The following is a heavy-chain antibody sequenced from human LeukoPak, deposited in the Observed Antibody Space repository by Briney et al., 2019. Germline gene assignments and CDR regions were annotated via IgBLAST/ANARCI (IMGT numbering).Heavy chain of an antibody. CDR3: ARGYSTSWTYYFDY. V-gene: IGHV4-59*01. D-gene: IGHD6-13*01. J-gene: IGHJ4*02. CDR2: LHYGGST. CDR1: DGAITGCY. Sequence: VKPSETLSLTCTVSDGAITGCYWGWIRQPPGKGLDWIGHLHYGGSTNYNPSLKSRVTISVDTSKNHFSLKLSSVTAADTAVYYCARGYSTSWTYYFDYWGRGALVTVSS.